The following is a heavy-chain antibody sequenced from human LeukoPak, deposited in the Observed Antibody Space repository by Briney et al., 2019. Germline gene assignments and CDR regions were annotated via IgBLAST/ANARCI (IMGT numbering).Heavy chain of an antibody. J-gene: IGHJ4*02. CDR2: ISGSGGST. V-gene: IGHV3-23*01. D-gene: IGHD2-15*01. CDR1: GFTFSSYA. Sequence: GGSLRLSCAASGFTFSSYAMGWVRQAPGKGLEWVSAISGSGGSTYYADSVKGRFTISRGNSKNTLYLQMNSLRAEDTAVYYCAKSRSGRTAFDYWGQGTLVTVSS. CDR3: AKSRSGRTAFDY.